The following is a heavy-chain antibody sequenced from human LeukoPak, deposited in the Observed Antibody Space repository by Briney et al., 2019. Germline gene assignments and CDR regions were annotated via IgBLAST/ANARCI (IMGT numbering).Heavy chain of an antibody. CDR1: GFTFYDYA. CDR3: AKDIGGGYCSSTSCHGYFDY. J-gene: IGHJ4*02. CDR2: ISGDGGST. V-gene: IGHV3-43*02. D-gene: IGHD2-2*01. Sequence: PGGSLRLSCAASGFTFYDYAMHWVRHAPGKGLEWVSLISGDGGSTYYADSVKGRFTISRDNSKNSLYLQMNSLRTEDTALYYCAKDIGGGYCSSTSCHGYFDYWGQGTLVTVSS.